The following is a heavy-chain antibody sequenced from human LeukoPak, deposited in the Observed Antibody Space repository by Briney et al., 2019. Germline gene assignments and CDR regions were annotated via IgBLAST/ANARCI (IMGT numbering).Heavy chain of an antibody. D-gene: IGHD2-2*01. CDR3: ARDVSSAMLYYFDY. Sequence: LGGSLRLSCAASGFTFSSYSMNWVRQAPGKGLEWVSSISSSSSYIYYADSVKGRFTISRDNAKNSLYLQMNSLRAEDTAVYYCARDVSSAMLYYFDYWGQGTLVTVSS. J-gene: IGHJ4*02. CDR1: GFTFSSYS. CDR2: ISSSSSYI. V-gene: IGHV3-21*01.